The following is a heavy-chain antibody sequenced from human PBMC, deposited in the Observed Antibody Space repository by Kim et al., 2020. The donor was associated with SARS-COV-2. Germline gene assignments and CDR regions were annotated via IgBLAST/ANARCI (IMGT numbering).Heavy chain of an antibody. CDR3: ASQYYDILTGYYPHNWFDP. Sequence: GGSLRLFCAASGFTFSSYAMSWVRQAPGKGLEWVSAISGSGGSTYYADSVKGRFTISRDNSKNTLYLQMNSLRAEDTAVYYCASQYYDILTGYYPHNWFDPWGQGTLVTVSS. CDR2: ISGSGGST. CDR1: GFTFSSYA. J-gene: IGHJ5*02. D-gene: IGHD3-9*01. V-gene: IGHV3-23*01.